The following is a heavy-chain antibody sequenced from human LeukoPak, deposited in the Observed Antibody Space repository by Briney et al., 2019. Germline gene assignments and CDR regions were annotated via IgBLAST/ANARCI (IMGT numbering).Heavy chain of an antibody. CDR3: ARWGSTSCYDY. D-gene: IGHD2-2*01. CDR2: ISTNGDGT. Sequence: GGSLRLSCAASGFTFSTYAMHWVRQAPGKGLEYVSAISTNGDGTYYADSVKGRFTISRDNSKNTLFLQMGSLRADDMAVYYCARWGSTSCYDYWGQGTLVTVSS. V-gene: IGHV3-64*02. CDR1: GFTFSTYA. J-gene: IGHJ4*02.